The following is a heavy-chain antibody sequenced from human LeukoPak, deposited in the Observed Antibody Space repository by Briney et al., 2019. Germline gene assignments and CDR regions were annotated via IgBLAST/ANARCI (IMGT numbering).Heavy chain of an antibody. V-gene: IGHV3-23*01. CDR3: AKGLVRSGPYGMDV. CDR2: ISGDGGIT. Sequence: GGSLRLSCAASGSTFSSHAMSWVRQAPGKGLEWFSTISGDGGITYYADSVQGRFTISRDNSKNTLYLQMNSLRAEDTAVFYCAKGLVRSGPYGMDVWGQGTTVTVSS. CDR1: GSTFSSHA. D-gene: IGHD2-2*01. J-gene: IGHJ6*02.